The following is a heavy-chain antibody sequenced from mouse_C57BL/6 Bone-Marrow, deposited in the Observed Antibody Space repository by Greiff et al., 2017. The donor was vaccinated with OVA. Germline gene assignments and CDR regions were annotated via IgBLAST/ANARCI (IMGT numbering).Heavy chain of an antibody. Sequence: EVQLQQSGAELVRPGASVKLSCTASGFNIKDDYMHWVKQRPEQGLEWIGWIDPENGDTEYASKFPGKATLTADTSSNTAYLQLSSRRSEDTAVYYCTPYGNLDYGGQGSTRTVSS. D-gene: IGHD2-1*01. CDR1: GFNIKDDY. J-gene: IGHJ2*01. CDR3: TPYGNLDY. V-gene: IGHV14-4*01. CDR2: IDPENGDT.